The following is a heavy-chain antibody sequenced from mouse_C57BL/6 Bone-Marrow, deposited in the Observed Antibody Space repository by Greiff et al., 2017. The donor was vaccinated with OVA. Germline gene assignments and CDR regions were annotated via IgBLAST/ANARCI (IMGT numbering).Heavy chain of an antibody. CDR2: IDPENGDT. Sequence: LQQSGAELVRPGASVKLSCPASGFNIKDDYMHWVKERPEQGLEWIGWIDPENGDTEYASKFQGKATITADTSSKTVYLHLSSLTSEDTAVYYCTTYRYWGQGTTLTVSS. V-gene: IGHV14-4*01. CDR3: TTYRY. J-gene: IGHJ2*01. CDR1: GFNIKDDY.